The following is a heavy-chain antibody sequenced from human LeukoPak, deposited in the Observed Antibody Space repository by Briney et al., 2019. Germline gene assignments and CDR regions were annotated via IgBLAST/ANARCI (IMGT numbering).Heavy chain of an antibody. CDR3: ARDFTPPHCTSTSCPRGGWFDP. CDR2: SNPFNANT. Sequence: ASVKVSCKASGYTFNSYGITWVRQAPGQGLEWRGWSNPFNANTAYAQNLQGRVTMTTDTSTNTAYMDLRSLGSDDTAVYYCARDFTPPHCTSTSCPRGGWFDPWGQGTLVTVSS. CDR1: GYTFNSYG. V-gene: IGHV1-18*01. J-gene: IGHJ5*02. D-gene: IGHD2-2*01.